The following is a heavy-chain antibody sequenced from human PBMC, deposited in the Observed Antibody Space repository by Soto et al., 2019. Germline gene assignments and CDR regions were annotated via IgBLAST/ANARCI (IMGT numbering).Heavy chain of an antibody. Sequence: SETLSLTCTVSGGSISSSSYYWGWIRQPPGKGLEWIGSIYYSGSTYYNPSLKSRVTISVDTSKNQFSLKLSSVTAADTAVYYCAGWGVYYYGSGSYTQTDVWGKGTTVTVSS. V-gene: IGHV4-39*01. CDR1: GGSISSSSYY. CDR3: AGWGVYYYGSGSYTQTDV. J-gene: IGHJ6*04. D-gene: IGHD3-10*01. CDR2: IYYSGST.